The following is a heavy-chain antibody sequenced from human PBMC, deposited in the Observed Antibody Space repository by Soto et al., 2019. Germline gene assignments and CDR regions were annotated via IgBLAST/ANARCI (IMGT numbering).Heavy chain of an antibody. CDR1: GFTFDDYA. V-gene: IGHV3-20*04. J-gene: IGHJ3*02. Sequence: VGSLRLSCAASGFTFDDYAMHWVRQAPGKGLEWVSGINWNTGRAAYADSVKGRFTISRDNAKNSLYLQMNSLRAEDTAVYFCARGDTPMITGMDSFDIWGQGTMLTVSS. CDR3: ARGDTPMITGMDSFDI. D-gene: IGHD5-18*01. CDR2: INWNTGRA.